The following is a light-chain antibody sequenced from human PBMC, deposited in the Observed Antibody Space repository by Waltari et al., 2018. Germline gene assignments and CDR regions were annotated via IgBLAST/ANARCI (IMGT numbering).Light chain of an antibody. CDR1: NSNIGSNP. CDR3: AAWDDSPIGQV. V-gene: IGLV1-47*01. Sequence: QFVLTQPPSASGTPGQRVTISCSGSNSNIGSNPVSWYQQFPGTAPKLVIYKNDQRPSGVPDRFSASKSGTAASLAISGLRSEDEADYYCAAWDDSPIGQVFGGGTKVTVL. J-gene: IGLJ3*02. CDR2: KND.